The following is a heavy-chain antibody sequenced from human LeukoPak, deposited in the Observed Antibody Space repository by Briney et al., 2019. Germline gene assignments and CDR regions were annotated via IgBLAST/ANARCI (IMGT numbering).Heavy chain of an antibody. V-gene: IGHV4-59*01. Sequence: PSETLSLTCTVSGGSLSSDYWSWIRQSPGKRLEWIGFIYYIGSTNYNPSLKSRVTISVDTSKNQFSLRLSSVTAADTAVYYCAIFPPVGVPYWGQGTLVTVSS. CDR3: AIFPPVGVPY. CDR1: GGSLSSDY. J-gene: IGHJ4*02. CDR2: IYYIGST. D-gene: IGHD3-10*01.